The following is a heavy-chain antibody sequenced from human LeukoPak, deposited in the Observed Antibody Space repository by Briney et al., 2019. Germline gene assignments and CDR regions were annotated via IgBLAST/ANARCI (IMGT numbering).Heavy chain of an antibody. CDR2: VNHSGST. D-gene: IGHD4-17*01. CDR3: AIGVGDYPPNFVDY. Sequence: SETLSLTCAVYGGSFSGYYWSWIRQPPGKGLEWIGEVNHSGSTEYSPSLKSRVTISVDTSKNQFSLKLTSVTAADTAVYYCAIGVGDYPPNFVDYWGQGILVTVSS. V-gene: IGHV4-34*01. J-gene: IGHJ4*02. CDR1: GGSFSGYY.